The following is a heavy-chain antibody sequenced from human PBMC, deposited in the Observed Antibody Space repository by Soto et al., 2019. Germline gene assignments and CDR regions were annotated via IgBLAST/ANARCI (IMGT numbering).Heavy chain of an antibody. V-gene: IGHV4-30-2*06. CDR3: AREVGYEGGMDV. D-gene: IGHD1-26*01. J-gene: IGHJ6*02. CDR1: GGSISNGAYS. CDR2: RYHSGSS. Sequence: QLQLQASGPGLVKPSQTLSLTCNVSGGSISNGAYSWSWIRQSTAKGLEWIGNRYHSGSSYYNPSLRSRVTISVDTSKNQFSLKLTSVTAADTAVYYCAREVGYEGGMDVWGQGTTVTVSS.